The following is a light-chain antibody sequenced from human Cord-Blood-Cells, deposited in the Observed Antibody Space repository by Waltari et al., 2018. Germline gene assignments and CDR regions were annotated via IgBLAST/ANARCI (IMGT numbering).Light chain of an antibody. J-gene: IGLJ2*01. CDR1: SSDVGGYNY. CDR2: DVS. CDR3: SSYTSSSTLPV. V-gene: IGLV2-14*01. Sequence: QSALTQSASVSGSPGQSITISCTGTSSDVGGYNYVSWYQQHPGKAPKLMIYDVSNRPSGVSNRFSGSKSGNTASLTISGLQAEDEADYYCSSYTSSSTLPVFGGGTKLTVL.